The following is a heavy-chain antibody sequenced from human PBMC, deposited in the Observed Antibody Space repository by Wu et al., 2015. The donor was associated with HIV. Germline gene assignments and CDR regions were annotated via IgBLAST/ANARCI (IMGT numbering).Heavy chain of an antibody. D-gene: IGHD3-16*01. J-gene: IGHJ2*01. V-gene: IGHV1-46*01. Sequence: QVQLVQSGAEVKKPGASVKVSCKASGYTFTSYYMHWVRQAPGQGLEWMGIINPSGGSTSYAQKFQGRVTMTRDTSTSTVYMELSSLRSEDTAVYYCARESGRGYLRLGSGYFIFPWLLRPRRGRG. CDR3: ARESGRGYLRLGSGYFIFPWLLRPR. CDR1: GYTFTSYY. CDR2: INPSGGST.